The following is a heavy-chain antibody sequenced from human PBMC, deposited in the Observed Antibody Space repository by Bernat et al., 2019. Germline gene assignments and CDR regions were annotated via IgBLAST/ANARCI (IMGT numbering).Heavy chain of an antibody. Sequence: SYAMHWVRQAPGKGLEWVAVISYDGSNKYYADSVKGRFTISRDNSKNTLYLQMNSLRAEDTAVYYCAILLGTGTTRRDAFDIWGQGTMVTVSS. V-gene: IGHV3-30*04. D-gene: IGHD1-7*01. CDR2: ISYDGSNK. J-gene: IGHJ3*02. CDR3: AILLGTGTTRRDAFDI. CDR1: SYA.